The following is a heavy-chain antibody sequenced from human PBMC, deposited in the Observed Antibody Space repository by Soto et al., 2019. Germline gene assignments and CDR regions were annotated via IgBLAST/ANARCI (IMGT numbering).Heavy chain of an antibody. J-gene: IGHJ6*02. Sequence: QVTLRESGPVLVKPTETLTLTCTVSGFSLSNSRMGVTWIRQSPGKALEWLAHIFSNGEKYYSTSLGNRLTISKDSSDRQAVLTMTNMGPVDTATYYCARMQRGVGPMWGTYSPMDVWGQGMTVTVSS. D-gene: IGHD2-15*01. CDR1: GFSLSNSRMG. CDR3: ARMQRGVGPMWGTYSPMDV. V-gene: IGHV2-26*01. CDR2: IFSNGEK.